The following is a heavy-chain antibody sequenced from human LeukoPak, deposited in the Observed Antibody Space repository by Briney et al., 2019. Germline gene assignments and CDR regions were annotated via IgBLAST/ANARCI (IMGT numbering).Heavy chain of an antibody. CDR3: ARGWPGGY. V-gene: IGHV4-34*01. J-gene: IGHJ4*02. Sequence: PSETLSLTCAVYGGSFSGYYWSWIRQPPGKGLEWIGEINHSGSTNYNPSLKSRVTISVDTSKNQFSLKLSSVTAADTAVYYCARGWPGGYWGQGTLVTVSS. D-gene: IGHD1-14*01. CDR2: INHSGST. CDR1: GGSFSGYY.